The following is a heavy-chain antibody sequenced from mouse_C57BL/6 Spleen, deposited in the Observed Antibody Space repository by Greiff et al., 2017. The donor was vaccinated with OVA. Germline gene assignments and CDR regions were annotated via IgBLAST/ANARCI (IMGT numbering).Heavy chain of an antibody. V-gene: IGHV1-82*01. J-gene: IGHJ4*01. D-gene: IGHD1-1*01. CDR2: IYPGDGDT. CDR1: GYAFSSSW. Sequence: QVQLKQSGPELVKPGASVKISCKASGYAFSSSWMNWVKQRPGKGLEWIGRIYPGDGDTNYNGKFTGKATLTADKSSSTAYMQLSSLTSEDSAVYFCARQPYGDAMDYWGQGTSVTVSS. CDR3: ARQPYGDAMDY.